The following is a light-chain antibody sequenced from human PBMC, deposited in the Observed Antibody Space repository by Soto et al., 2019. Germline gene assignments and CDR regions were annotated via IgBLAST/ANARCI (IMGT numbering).Light chain of an antibody. CDR3: QQYSSSPSIT. J-gene: IGKJ5*01. V-gene: IGKV3-20*01. CDR2: GAS. Sequence: EIVLTQSPGTLSLSPGERATLSCRASQSVSSSYLAWYQQKPGQAPRLLIYGASTRATGIPDRFSGSGSGTDSTLTISRREPEDFAVYYCQQYSSSPSITFGQGTRLEIK. CDR1: QSVSSSY.